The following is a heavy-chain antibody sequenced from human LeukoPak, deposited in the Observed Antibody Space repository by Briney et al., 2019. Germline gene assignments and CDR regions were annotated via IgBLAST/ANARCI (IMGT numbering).Heavy chain of an antibody. CDR3: ARRTDYLAFDY. Sequence: DSVKGRFTISRDNAKNSLYLQMNSLRAEDTAVYSCARRTDYLAFDYWGQGTLVTVSS. D-gene: IGHD4-11*01. V-gene: IGHV3-7*01. J-gene: IGHJ4*02.